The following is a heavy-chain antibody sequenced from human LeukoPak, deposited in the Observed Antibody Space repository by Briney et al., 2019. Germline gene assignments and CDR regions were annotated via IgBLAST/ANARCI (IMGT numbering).Heavy chain of an antibody. CDR2: IYYSGNT. CDR1: GVSNCSSNSY. V-gene: IGHV4-39*01. CDR3: ARSLKAITFGGVSNPFGI. Sequence: SETQSLTRTVSGVSNCSSNSYGGWIRQPPGRGLEWIGSIYYSGNTYYNAPLKSQVSISIDTSKNQSSLKLTSVTAADTAVYYCARSLKAITFGGVSNPFGIWGEGTMVTVSS. D-gene: IGHD3-16*01. J-gene: IGHJ3*02.